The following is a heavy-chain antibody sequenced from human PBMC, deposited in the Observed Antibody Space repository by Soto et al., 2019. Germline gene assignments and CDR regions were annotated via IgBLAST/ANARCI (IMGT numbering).Heavy chain of an antibody. D-gene: IGHD3-10*01. J-gene: IGHJ6*02. CDR1: GGTFSSYA. CDR3: ARGMGSYYYYYGMDV. V-gene: IGHV1-69*13. Sequence: SVKVSCKASGGTFSSYAISWVRQAPGQGLEWMGGIIPIFGTANYAQKFQGRVTITADESTSTAYMEPSSLRSEDTAVYYCARGMGSYYYYYGMDVWGQGTTVTVSS. CDR2: IIPIFGTA.